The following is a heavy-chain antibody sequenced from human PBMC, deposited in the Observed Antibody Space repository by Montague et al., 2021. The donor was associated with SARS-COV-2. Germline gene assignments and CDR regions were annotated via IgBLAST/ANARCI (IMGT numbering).Heavy chain of an antibody. J-gene: IGHJ4*02. Sequence: CAISGDSVSSNSAAWNWIRQSPSRGLEWLGRTYFRSKWYSEYAFSVKRRITINADTSTNQFSLQVNSVTPEDTAIYYCTRSWGWKEPHYYFDHWGQGTLVIVSS. D-gene: IGHD1-14*01. CDR3: TRSWGWKEPHYYFDH. CDR1: GDSVSSNSAA. CDR2: TYFRSKWYS. V-gene: IGHV6-1*01.